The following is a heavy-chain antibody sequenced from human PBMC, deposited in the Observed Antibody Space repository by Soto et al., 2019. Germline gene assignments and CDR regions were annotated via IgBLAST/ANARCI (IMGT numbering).Heavy chain of an antibody. D-gene: IGHD2-2*02. CDR1: GGSINSYY. CDR2: IYYSGRT. CDR3: ARGYCSSTICYIWDNWFDP. J-gene: IGHJ5*02. Sequence: PSETLALTCTVSGGSINSYYWSWIRQPPGKGLEWIGYIYYSGRTNYNPSLKSRVTISVDTSKNQFSLKLSSVTAADTAVYYCARGYCSSTICYIWDNWFDPWGQGTLVTVSS. V-gene: IGHV4-59*01.